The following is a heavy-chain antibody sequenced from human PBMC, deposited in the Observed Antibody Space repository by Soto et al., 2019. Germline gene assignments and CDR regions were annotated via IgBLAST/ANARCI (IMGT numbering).Heavy chain of an antibody. CDR2: IYYTGST. Sequence: SETLSLTCTVSGVSISSYYRSWIRQPPGKGLEYIGYIYYTGSTKYNPSLKSRVTISVDTSKSQFSLRLTSMTAADTAVYYCARGDVVVPAAWFDPWGQGSLVTVSS. D-gene: IGHD2-2*01. J-gene: IGHJ5*02. CDR3: ARGDVVVPAAWFDP. CDR1: GVSISSYY. V-gene: IGHV4-59*01.